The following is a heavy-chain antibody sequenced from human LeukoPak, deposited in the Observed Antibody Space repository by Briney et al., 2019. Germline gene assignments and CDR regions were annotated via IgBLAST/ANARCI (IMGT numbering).Heavy chain of an antibody. CDR2: TYYRSKWYN. J-gene: IGHJ6*02. D-gene: IGHD5/OR15-5a*01. Sequence: SQTLSLTCAISGDSVSSNSGTWNWIRQSPSRGLEWLGRTYYRSKWYNDYAVSVQSRITINPDTSKNHLSLQLSSVTPEDTAVYFCARGKSKRLDVWGQGTTVTVSS. V-gene: IGHV6-1*01. CDR3: ARGKSKRLDV. CDR1: GDSVSSNSGT.